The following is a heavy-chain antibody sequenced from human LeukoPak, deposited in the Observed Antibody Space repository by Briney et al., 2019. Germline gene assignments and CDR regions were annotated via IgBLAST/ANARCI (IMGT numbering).Heavy chain of an antibody. CDR2: ISAYNGNT. D-gene: IGHD6-25*01. V-gene: IGHV1-2*02. J-gene: IGHJ6*03. CDR1: GYTFTGYY. CDR3: ASSSDLGRLYIYYYYYMDV. Sequence: ASVKVSCKASGYTFTGYYMHWVRQAPGQGLEWMGWISAYNGNTNYAQNLQGRVTMTRDTSISTAYMELSRLRSDDTAVYYCASSSDLGRLYIYYYYYMDVWGKGTTVTVSS.